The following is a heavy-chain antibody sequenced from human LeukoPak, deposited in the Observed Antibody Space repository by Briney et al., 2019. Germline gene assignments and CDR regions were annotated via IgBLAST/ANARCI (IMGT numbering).Heavy chain of an antibody. Sequence: ASVKVSCKASGYTFTGYYMHWVRQAPGQGLEWMGWINPNSGGTNYAQKFQGRVTMTRDTSISTAYMELSRLRSDDTAVYYCARAYNSESGDFDYWGQGTLVSVS. CDR2: INPNSGGT. CDR1: GYTFTGYY. V-gene: IGHV1-2*02. D-gene: IGHD2/OR15-2a*01. CDR3: ARAYNSESGDFDY. J-gene: IGHJ4*02.